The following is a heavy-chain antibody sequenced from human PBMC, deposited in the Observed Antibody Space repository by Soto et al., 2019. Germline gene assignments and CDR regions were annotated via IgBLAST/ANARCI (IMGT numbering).Heavy chain of an antibody. CDR2: INSRGDDT. CDR1: GFTFKDYA. V-gene: IGHV3-23*01. Sequence: DVQILESGGGLLQAGGSLRLSCEASGFTFKDYAMGGVRQAPGKGLQWVASINSRGDDTFDADSVKGRFTVSRDNSKNTLFLQRNSLTAEDTAMYDCAKERANYAFWSSYSVYYDSWGQGAQVTVSS. D-gene: IGHD3-3*01. J-gene: IGHJ4*02. CDR3: AKERANYAFWSSYSVYYDS.